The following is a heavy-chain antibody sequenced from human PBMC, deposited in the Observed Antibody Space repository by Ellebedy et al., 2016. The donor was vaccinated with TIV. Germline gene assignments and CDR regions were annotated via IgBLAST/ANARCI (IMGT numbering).Heavy chain of an antibody. D-gene: IGHD6-19*01. CDR1: GGSFSGYY. V-gene: IGHV4-34*01. CDR2: INQSGRT. Sequence: SGTLSLTCAVYGGSFSGYYWSWIRQPPGKGLEWIGEINQSGRTNYNPSLDKGRVTISVDTSKNQFSLRLSSVTAADTAVYYCAEGRSGWYYFDYWGQGTPVTVSS. CDR3: AEGRSGWYYFDY. J-gene: IGHJ4*02.